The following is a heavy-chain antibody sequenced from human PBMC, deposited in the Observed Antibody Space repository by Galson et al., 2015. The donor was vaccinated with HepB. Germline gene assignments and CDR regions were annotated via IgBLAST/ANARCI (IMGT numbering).Heavy chain of an antibody. D-gene: IGHD1-1*01. Sequence: SVKVSCKASGYTFTSYAMHWVRQAPGQRLEWMGWINAGNGNTKYSQKFQGRVTITRDTSASTAYMELSSLRSEDTAVYYCARAWRSSSPSGSRWGQGTLVTVSS. V-gene: IGHV1-3*01. CDR2: INAGNGNT. CDR1: GYTFTSYA. J-gene: IGHJ4*02. CDR3: ARAWRSSSPSGSR.